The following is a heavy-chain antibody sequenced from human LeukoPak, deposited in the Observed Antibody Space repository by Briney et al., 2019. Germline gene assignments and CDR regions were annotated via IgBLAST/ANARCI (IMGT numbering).Heavy chain of an antibody. D-gene: IGHD3-10*01. CDR3: ARDLEGGSGSYYLTNWFDP. J-gene: IGHJ5*02. Sequence: SETLSLTCTVSGGSISSYYWSWIRQPAGKGLEWIGRIFTSGRTNYNPSLKSRVTMSVDTSKNQFSLKLSSVTAADTAVYYCARDLEGGSGSYYLTNWFDPWGQGTLVTVSS. V-gene: IGHV4-4*07. CDR2: IFTSGRT. CDR1: GGSISSYY.